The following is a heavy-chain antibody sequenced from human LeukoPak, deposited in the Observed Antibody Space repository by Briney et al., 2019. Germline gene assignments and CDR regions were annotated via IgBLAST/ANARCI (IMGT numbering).Heavy chain of an antibody. CDR1: GFTFDDYA. Sequence: PGRSLRLSCAASGFTFDDYAMHWVRQAPGKGLEWVSGISWNSGSIGYADSVKGRFTISRDNAKNSMYMQMNSLRAEDMALYYCAKSVEAYSSSWIDYWGQGTLVTVSS. CDR3: AKSVEAYSSSWIDY. CDR2: ISWNSGSI. D-gene: IGHD6-13*01. J-gene: IGHJ4*02. V-gene: IGHV3-9*03.